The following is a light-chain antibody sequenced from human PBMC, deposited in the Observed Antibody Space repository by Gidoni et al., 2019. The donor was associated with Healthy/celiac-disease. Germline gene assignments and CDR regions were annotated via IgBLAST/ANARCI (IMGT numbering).Light chain of an antibody. Sequence: DIVMTQSPLSLLVTPGEPASISCRSSQSLLHSNGYTYVDWYLQKPGHAPQLLIYLGSNRDSGVPDRFSGSGSGTDFTLKISRVEAEDVGVYYCMQALQTPLTFGGGTKVEIK. CDR2: LGS. CDR3: MQALQTPLT. J-gene: IGKJ4*01. V-gene: IGKV2-28*01. CDR1: QSLLHSNGYTY.